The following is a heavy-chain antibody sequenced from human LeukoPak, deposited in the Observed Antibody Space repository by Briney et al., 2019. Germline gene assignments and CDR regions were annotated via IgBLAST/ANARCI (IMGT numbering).Heavy chain of an antibody. CDR3: ARDFLHLGG. D-gene: IGHD3-16*01. CDR1: GFIFSSYS. V-gene: IGHV3-48*04. Sequence: PGGSLRLSCAASGFIFSSYSMNGVRQAPGKGLEWISKISISSSTIYYADSVKGRFTISRDNAKNTLYLQMNSLRAAATAVYYCARDFLHLGGWGQGTMVTVSS. CDR2: ISISSSTI. J-gene: IGHJ3*01.